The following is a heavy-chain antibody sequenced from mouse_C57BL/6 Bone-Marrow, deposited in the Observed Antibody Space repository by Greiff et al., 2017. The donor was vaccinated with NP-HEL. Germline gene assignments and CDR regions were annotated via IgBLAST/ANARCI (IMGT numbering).Heavy chain of an antibody. Sequence: DVKLVESGGGLVQPGGSLKLSCAASGFTFSDYYMYWVRQTPEKRLEWVAYISNGGGSTYYPDTVKGRFTISRDNAKNTLYLQMSRLKSEDTAMYYCARQRGSSPWFAYWGQGTLVTVSA. J-gene: IGHJ3*01. D-gene: IGHD1-1*01. V-gene: IGHV5-12*01. CDR3: ARQRGSSPWFAY. CDR1: GFTFSDYY. CDR2: ISNGGGST.